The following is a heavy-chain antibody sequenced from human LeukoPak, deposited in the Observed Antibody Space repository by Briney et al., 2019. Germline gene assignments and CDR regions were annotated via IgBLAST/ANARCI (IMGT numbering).Heavy chain of an antibody. J-gene: IGHJ3*02. Sequence: GASVKVSCKASGYTFSGYNMHWVRQAPGQGIEWMGWISAYNGNTNYAQKLQGRVTMTTDTSTSTAYMELRSLRSDDTAVYYCAREWAAAGTGGAFDIWGQGTMVTVSS. CDR3: AREWAAAGTGGAFDI. D-gene: IGHD6-13*01. CDR1: GYTFSGYN. CDR2: ISAYNGNT. V-gene: IGHV1-18*04.